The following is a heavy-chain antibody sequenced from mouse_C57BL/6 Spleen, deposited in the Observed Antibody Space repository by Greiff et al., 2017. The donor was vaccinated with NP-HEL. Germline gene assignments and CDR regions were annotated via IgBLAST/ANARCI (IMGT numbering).Heavy chain of an antibody. J-gene: IGHJ1*03. D-gene: IGHD2-5*01. Sequence: QVQLQQPGAELVKPGASVKLSCKASGYTFTSYWMHWVKQRPGQGLEWIGMIHPNSGSTNYNEKFKSKATLTVDKSSSTAYMQLSSLTSEDSAVYDCARYNYSNYWYFDVWGTGTTVTVSS. CDR2: IHPNSGST. V-gene: IGHV1-64*01. CDR1: GYTFTSYW. CDR3: ARYNYSNYWYFDV.